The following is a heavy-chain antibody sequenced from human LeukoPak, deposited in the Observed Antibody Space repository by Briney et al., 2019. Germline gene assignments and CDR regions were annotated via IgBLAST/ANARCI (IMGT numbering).Heavy chain of an antibody. V-gene: IGHV4-39*01. CDR2: LFYSGST. CDR1: RGSISNTNYY. D-gene: IGHD3-10*01. CDR3: ARHYSWGSGSYYEMDV. J-gene: IGHJ6*04. Sequence: SETLSLTCSVSRGSISNTNYYWGWIRQPPGKGLEWIGSLFYSGSTYYNPSLKSRVTISVDTSKNQFSLKLSSVTAADTAVYYCARHYSWGSGSYYEMDVWGKGTTVTISS.